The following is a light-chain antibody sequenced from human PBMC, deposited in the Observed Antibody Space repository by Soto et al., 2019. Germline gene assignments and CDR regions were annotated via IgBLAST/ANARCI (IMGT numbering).Light chain of an antibody. CDR1: QSVTSN. Sequence: EIVMTQFPATLSVSPGERATLSCRASQSVTSNLAWYQQRPGQAPRLLIYAASTMATGIPARFSGSGSGTDFTLTISSLQSEDFAVYYCQQYNDWPSCTFGQGTRLEIK. CDR3: QQYNDWPSCT. V-gene: IGKV3-15*01. J-gene: IGKJ2*02. CDR2: AAS.